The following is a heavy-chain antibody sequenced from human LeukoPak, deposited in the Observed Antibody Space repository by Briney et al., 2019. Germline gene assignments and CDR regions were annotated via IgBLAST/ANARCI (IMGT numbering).Heavy chain of an antibody. CDR2: IYYSGST. D-gene: IGHD3-10*01. Sequence: SDTLSLTCTVSGGSISSSSYYWGWLRQPPGKGLQWIGSIYYSGSTYYNPSLKSRVTISVDTSKNQFSLKLSSVTAADTAVYYCARAPYGPALFDYWGQGTLVTVSS. CDR3: ARAPYGPALFDY. J-gene: IGHJ4*02. CDR1: GGSISSSSYY. V-gene: IGHV4-39*01.